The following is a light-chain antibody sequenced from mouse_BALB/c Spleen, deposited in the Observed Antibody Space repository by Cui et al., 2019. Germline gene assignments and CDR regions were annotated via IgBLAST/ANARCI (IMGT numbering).Light chain of an antibody. CDR1: QDVGTA. CDR3: QQYSSYPLT. J-gene: IGKJ5*01. V-gene: IGKV6-23*01. Sequence: DIVMTQSHKFMSTSLGDRVSITCKASQDVGTAVAWYQQKPGQSPKLLIYWASTRHAGVPDSFTGSGSGTDFTLTISNVQSEDLADYFCQQYSSYPLTFGAGTKLELK. CDR2: WAS.